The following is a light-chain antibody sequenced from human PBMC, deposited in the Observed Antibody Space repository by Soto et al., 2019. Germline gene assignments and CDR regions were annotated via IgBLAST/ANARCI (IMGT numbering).Light chain of an antibody. CDR1: QGISSY. Sequence: DIQLTQSPSFLSASVGDRVTITCRASQGISSYLAWYQQKPGEAPKFLIYAASTLRGGVPSRFSGSRSGTDFTLTISSPLPDDCAPYYCQALNDYPITLGQGTRLEIK. CDR3: QALNDYPIT. V-gene: IGKV1-9*01. CDR2: AAS. J-gene: IGKJ5*01.